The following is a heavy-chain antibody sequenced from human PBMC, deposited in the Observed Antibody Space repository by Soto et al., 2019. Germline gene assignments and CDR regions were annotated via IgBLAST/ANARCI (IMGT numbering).Heavy chain of an antibody. CDR1: GYTFTSFG. J-gene: IGHJ4*02. CDR3: ARASDGYRSGWYVGYFDY. V-gene: IGHV1-18*04. Sequence: QVQLVQSGAEVKKPGASVKVSCKASGYTFTSFGISWVRQAPGQGLEWMGWLRAYNGYTNYAQKFQGRVTIATDTSTSTAYMELRSLISDGTAVYYCARASDGYRSGWYVGYFDYWGQGTLVTVSS. D-gene: IGHD6-19*01. CDR2: LRAYNGYT.